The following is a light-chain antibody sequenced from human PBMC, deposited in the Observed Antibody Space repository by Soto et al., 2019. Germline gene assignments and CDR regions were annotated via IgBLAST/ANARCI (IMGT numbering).Light chain of an antibody. V-gene: IGKV3-20*01. CDR2: GAS. Sequence: EIVLTQSPGTLSLSPGERATLSCRASQSVSSSYLAWYQQKPGQATRLLIYGASSRATGIPDRFSGSGSGTDVTLTISRLEPEDFAVYYCQQYGSSPLFTFGPGTKVDIK. CDR3: QQYGSSPLFT. J-gene: IGKJ3*01. CDR1: QSVSSSY.